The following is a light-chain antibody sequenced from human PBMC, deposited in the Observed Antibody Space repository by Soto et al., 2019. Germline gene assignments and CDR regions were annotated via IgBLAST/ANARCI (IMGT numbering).Light chain of an antibody. V-gene: IGLV1-40*01. CDR1: SSNIGAGYD. CDR2: ANN. CDR3: QSYDSSRSPLYV. J-gene: IGLJ1*01. Sequence: QSFLTHPPSLSGAPGQRVSISCTGSSSNIGAGYDVHWYQHLPGTAPKLLIYANNNRPSGVPDRFSGSKSGTSASLAITGLQAEDEADYYCQSYDSSRSPLYVFGTGTKVTGL.